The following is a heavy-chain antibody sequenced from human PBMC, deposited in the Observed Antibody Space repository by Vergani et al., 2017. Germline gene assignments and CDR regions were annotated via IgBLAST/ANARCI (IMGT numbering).Heavy chain of an antibody. CDR3: AKAXRSVVMWYYGMDV. D-gene: IGHD3-22*01. Sequence: QVQLVESGGGVVQPGGSLRLSCAASGFTFSSYGMHWVRQAPGKGLEWVAFIRYDGSNKYYADSVKGRFTISRDNSKNTLYLQMNSLRAEDTAVYYCAKAXRSVVMWYYGMDVWSQGTTVTVSS. V-gene: IGHV3-30*02. CDR1: GFTFSSYG. CDR2: IRYDGSNK. J-gene: IGHJ6*02.